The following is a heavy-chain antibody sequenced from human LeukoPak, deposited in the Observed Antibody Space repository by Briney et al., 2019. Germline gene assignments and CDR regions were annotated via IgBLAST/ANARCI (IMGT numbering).Heavy chain of an antibody. V-gene: IGHV4-30-4*01. D-gene: IGHD3-10*01. Sequence: SQTLSLTCNVSGGSISSGDYYCSWIRQPPGKGLEWIGYIYYSGSTYYNPSLKSRLTVSVDTPKNQFSLKLSSVTAADTAVYYCARAEYYGSGFFDPWGQGTLVTVSS. J-gene: IGHJ5*02. CDR3: ARAEYYGSGFFDP. CDR2: IYYSGST. CDR1: GGSISSGDYY.